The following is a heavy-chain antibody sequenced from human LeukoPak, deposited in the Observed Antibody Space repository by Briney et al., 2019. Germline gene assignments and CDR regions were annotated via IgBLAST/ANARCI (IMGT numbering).Heavy chain of an antibody. J-gene: IGHJ3*02. CDR1: GYTFTSYF. Sequence: GASVKVSCKASGYTFTSYFMHWVRQAPGQGLEWMGIINPSGGSTSYAQKFQGRVTMTRDTSISTAYMELSRLRSDDTAVYYCASDRFSSSWFNAFDIWGQGTMVTVSS. CDR2: INPSGGST. CDR3: ASDRFSSSWFNAFDI. V-gene: IGHV1-46*01. D-gene: IGHD6-13*01.